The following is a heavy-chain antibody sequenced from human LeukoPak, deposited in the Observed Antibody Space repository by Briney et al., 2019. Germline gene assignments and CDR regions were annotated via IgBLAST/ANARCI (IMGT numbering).Heavy chain of an antibody. J-gene: IGHJ6*04. D-gene: IGHD3-9*01. V-gene: IGHV1-24*01. CDR2: FDPEDGET. Sequence: ASVKVSCEVSGYTLTELSMHWVRQAPGKGLEWMGGFDPEDGETIYAQKFQGRVTMTEDTSTDTAYMELSSLRSEDTAVYYCATASPRDDILTGYPHSYYYGMDVWGKGTTVTVSS. CDR1: GYTLTELS. CDR3: ATASPRDDILTGYPHSYYYGMDV.